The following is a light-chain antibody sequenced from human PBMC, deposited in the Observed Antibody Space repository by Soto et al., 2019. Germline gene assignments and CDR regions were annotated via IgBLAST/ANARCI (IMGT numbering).Light chain of an antibody. CDR1: KAIGSS. Sequence: IQLTQSPSSLSASVGDSVTITCRASKAIGSSFAWYQQKPGKVPEVLISGASTLQHGVPSRFSVSGSGTVFTPTISRLQPEPFATCSCQQLNSFPLTLDGGTKVAIK. CDR3: QQLNSFPLT. CDR2: GAS. J-gene: IGKJ4*01. V-gene: IGKV1-9*01.